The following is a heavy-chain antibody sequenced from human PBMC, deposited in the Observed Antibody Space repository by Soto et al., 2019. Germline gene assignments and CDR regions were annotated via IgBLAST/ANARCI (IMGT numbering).Heavy chain of an antibody. CDR1: GGSISSYY. V-gene: IGHV4-59*01. CDR2: IYYSGST. Sequence: SETLSLTCTVSGGSISSYYWSWIRQPPGKGLEWIGYIYYSGSTNYNPSLKSRVTISVDTSKDQFSLKLSSVTAADTAVYYCATGAGIDYGCNANNWFDPWGQGTLVTVSS. CDR3: ATGAGIDYGCNANNWFDP. D-gene: IGHD4-17*01. J-gene: IGHJ5*02.